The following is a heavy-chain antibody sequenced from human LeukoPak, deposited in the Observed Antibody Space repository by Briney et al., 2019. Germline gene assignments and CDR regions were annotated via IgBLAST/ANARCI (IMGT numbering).Heavy chain of an antibody. CDR3: TRQITVLIHYYSIDV. CDR2: IIPIFGTA. D-gene: IGHD1-1*01. Sequence: SVKLSFNASSGTSISHASRRGRRAPGQGLEWMGRIIPIFGTANYAQKFQGRVTITADKSTSTAYMELSSLRSEDTAVYYCTRQITVLIHYYSIDVCGKGTTVTVSS. J-gene: IGHJ6*03. CDR1: SGTSISHA. V-gene: IGHV1-69*06.